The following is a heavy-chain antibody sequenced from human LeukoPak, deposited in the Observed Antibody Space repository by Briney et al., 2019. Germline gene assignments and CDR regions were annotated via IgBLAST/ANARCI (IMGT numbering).Heavy chain of an antibody. D-gene: IGHD1-26*01. V-gene: IGHV3-30*02. CDR1: GFTFSDYG. J-gene: IGHJ4*02. CDR3: AKELTVGTTSKNLDY. Sequence: GGSLRLSCAASGFTFSDYGMHWVRQAPGKGLEWVALIRYEGSNKYYADSVEGRFTISRDSSKSTLYMQINSLIAEDTAMYDCAKELTVGTTSKNLDYWGQGTLVTVSS. CDR2: IRYEGSNK.